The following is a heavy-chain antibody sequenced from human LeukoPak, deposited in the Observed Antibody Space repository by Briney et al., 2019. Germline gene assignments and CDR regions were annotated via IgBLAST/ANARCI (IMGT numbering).Heavy chain of an antibody. CDR2: IYYGGSP. D-gene: IGHD1-26*01. Sequence: PSETLSLTCNVSGGPISTTTNSWGWAWIRQRPTKGLEWIGSIYYGGSPYYTSSLKSRVTISVDTSKNQFSLKLASLTAADTAVYYCARVGATTWYWGQGTLVTVSS. V-gene: IGHV4-39*01. CDR1: GGPISTTTNS. CDR3: ARVGATTWY. J-gene: IGHJ4*02.